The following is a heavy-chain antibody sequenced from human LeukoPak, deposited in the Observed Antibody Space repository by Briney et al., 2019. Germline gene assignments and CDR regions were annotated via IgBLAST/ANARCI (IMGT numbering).Heavy chain of an antibody. CDR2: IYHSGST. CDR3: ARHLNRYGGNPGGEIGTS. V-gene: IGHV4-30-2*03. J-gene: IGHJ5*02. Sequence: PSQTLSLTCTVSGGSISSGGYYWSWIRQPPGKGLEWIGYIYHSGSTYYNPSLKSRVTISVDTSKNQFSLKLSSVTAADTAVYYCARHLNRYGGNPGGEIGTSWGQGTLVTVSS. CDR1: GGSISSGGYY. D-gene: IGHD4-23*01.